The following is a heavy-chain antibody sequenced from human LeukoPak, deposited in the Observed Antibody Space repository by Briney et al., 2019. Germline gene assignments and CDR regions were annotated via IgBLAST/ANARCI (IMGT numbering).Heavy chain of an antibody. CDR3: AKDARIQSQIIKYYYYYYMDV. CDR1: GFTFSSYG. D-gene: IGHD5-18*01. CDR2: ISGSGRSGGST. V-gene: IGHV3-23*01. J-gene: IGHJ6*03. Sequence: GGTLRLSCAASGFTFSSYGMSWVRQAPGKGLEWVSSISGSGRSGGSTHYADSVKGRFTISRDDSKNTLYLQMNSLRAEDTAVYYCAKDARIQSQIIKYYYYYYMDVWGKGTTVTVSS.